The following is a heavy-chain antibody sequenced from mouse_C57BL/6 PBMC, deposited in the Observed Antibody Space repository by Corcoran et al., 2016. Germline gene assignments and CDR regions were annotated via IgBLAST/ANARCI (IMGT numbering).Heavy chain of an antibody. CDR1: GYTFTTYG. V-gene: IGHV9-3*01. Sequence: QIQLVQSGPELKKPGETVKISCKASGYTFTTYGVSWGKQAPGKGLKWMGWINTYSGVPTYADDFKGRFAFSLETSASTAYLQINSSKNEDTATYFCARYGSSYGAYWGQGTLVTVSA. CDR2: INTYSGVP. J-gene: IGHJ3*01. CDR3: ARYGSSYGAY. D-gene: IGHD1-1*02.